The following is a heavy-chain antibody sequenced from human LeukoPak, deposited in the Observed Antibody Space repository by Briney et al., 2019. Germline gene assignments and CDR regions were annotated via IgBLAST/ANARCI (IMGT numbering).Heavy chain of an antibody. Sequence: PSETLSLTCTVSGGSISSYFWSWIRQPAGKGLEWIGRIYTSGSTNYNPSLKSRVTMSVDTSKNQISPKLSSVTAADTAVYYCARVFGDYRMGGFDYWGQGTLVTVSS. V-gene: IGHV4-4*07. CDR2: IYTSGST. D-gene: IGHD4-17*01. J-gene: IGHJ4*02. CDR1: GGSISSYF. CDR3: ARVFGDYRMGGFDY.